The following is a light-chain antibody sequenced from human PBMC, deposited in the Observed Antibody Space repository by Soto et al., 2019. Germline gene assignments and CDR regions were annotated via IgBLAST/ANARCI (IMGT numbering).Light chain of an antibody. Sequence: DVVMAQSPLSLPVTPGEPSSISCRSSQILLHSNGYNYLDWYLQKTGQSPQXLIYLGSNRASEVPDRLSGSGSGTDFTLKISRVEAEDVGVYYCMQALQTPVGFGQGTKVDIK. J-gene: IGKJ1*01. CDR1: QILLHSNGYNY. CDR3: MQALQTPVG. V-gene: IGKV2-28*01. CDR2: LGS.